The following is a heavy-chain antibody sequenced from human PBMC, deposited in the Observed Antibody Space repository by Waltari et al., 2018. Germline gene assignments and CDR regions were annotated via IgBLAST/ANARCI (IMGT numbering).Heavy chain of an antibody. CDR3: AKSIAAAGFDFDY. CDR2: ISWDGGST. Sequence: EVQLVESGGVVVQPGGSLRLSCAASGFTFDDYAMQWVRQAPGKGLEWVSLISWDGGSTYYADSVKGRFTISRDNSKNSLYLQMNSLRAEDTALYYCAKSIAAAGFDFDYWGQGTLVTVSS. D-gene: IGHD6-13*01. CDR1: GFTFDDYA. V-gene: IGHV3-43D*03. J-gene: IGHJ4*02.